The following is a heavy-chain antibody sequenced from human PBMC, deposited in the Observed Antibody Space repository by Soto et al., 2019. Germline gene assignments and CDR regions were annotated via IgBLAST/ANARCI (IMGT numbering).Heavy chain of an antibody. Sequence: NPSETLSLTCTVSGGSISSGGYYWSWIRQHPGKGLEWIGYIYYSGSTYYNPSLKSRVTISVDTSKNQFSLKLSSVTAADTAVYFCSRDKVGPDAFDIWGQGTMVTVSS. D-gene: IGHD1-26*01. CDR1: GGSISSGGYY. V-gene: IGHV4-31*03. CDR2: IYYSGST. CDR3: SRDKVGPDAFDI. J-gene: IGHJ3*02.